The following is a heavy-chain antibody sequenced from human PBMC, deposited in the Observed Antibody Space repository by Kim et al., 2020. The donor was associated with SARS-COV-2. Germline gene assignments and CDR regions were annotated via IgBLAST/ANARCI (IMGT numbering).Heavy chain of an antibody. V-gene: IGHV4-31*02. Sequence: TCYNPSLKSRVTISVDTSTNQFSLKLSSVTAADTAVYYCARDRPYYGMDVWGQGTTVTVSS. D-gene: IGHD6-6*01. CDR2: T. CDR3: ARDRPYYGMDV. J-gene: IGHJ6*02.